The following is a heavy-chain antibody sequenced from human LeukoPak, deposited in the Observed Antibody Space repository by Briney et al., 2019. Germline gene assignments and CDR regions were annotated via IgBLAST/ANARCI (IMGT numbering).Heavy chain of an antibody. J-gene: IGHJ3*02. D-gene: IGHD2-2*01. CDR1: GFTFSSSA. Sequence: PGGPLRLSCAASGFTFSSSAMSWVRQAPGKGLEWVSAISNNGGYTYYADSVQGRFTISRDNSKSTLCLQMNSLRAEDTAVYYCAREMPSAPTDAFDIWGQGTMVTVSS. CDR3: AREMPSAPTDAFDI. V-gene: IGHV3-23*01. CDR2: ISNNGGYT.